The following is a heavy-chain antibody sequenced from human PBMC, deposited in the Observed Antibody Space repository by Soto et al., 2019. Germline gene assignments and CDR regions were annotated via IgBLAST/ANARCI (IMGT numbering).Heavy chain of an antibody. J-gene: IGHJ6*02. CDR3: ARGPNCSGGSCYQQDYYYYGMDV. CDR2: INHSGST. D-gene: IGHD2-15*01. V-gene: IGHV4-34*01. CDR1: GGSFSGYY. Sequence: SETLSLTCAVYGGSFSGYYWSWIRQPPGKGLEWIGEINHSGSTNYNPSLKSRVTISVDTSKNQFSLKLSSVTAADTAVYYCARGPNCSGGSCYQQDYYYYGMDVWGQGTTAPV.